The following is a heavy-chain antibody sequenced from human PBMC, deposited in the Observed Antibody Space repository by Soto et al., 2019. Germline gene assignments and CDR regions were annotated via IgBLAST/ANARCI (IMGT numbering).Heavy chain of an antibody. CDR2: ISSGSSYI. CDR3: ARGILSGGAYPDS. V-gene: IGHV3-21*01. D-gene: IGHD3-10*01. J-gene: IGHJ5*01. CDR1: GFTFSTYT. Sequence: GGSLRLSCAASGFTFSTYTMNWVRQAPGKGLEWISSISSGSSYIYYAGSVKGRFTISRDNAKNSLFLQMNSLRADDTAVYYCARGILSGGAYPDSWGQGTKVTVSS.